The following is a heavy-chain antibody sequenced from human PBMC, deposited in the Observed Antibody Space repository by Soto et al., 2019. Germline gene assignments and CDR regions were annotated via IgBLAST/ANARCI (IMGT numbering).Heavy chain of an antibody. CDR2: ISYDGSNK. CDR1: GFTFSSYA. Sequence: QVQLVESGGGVVQPGRSLRLSCAASGFTFSSYAMHWVRQAPGKGLEWVAVISYDGSNKYYADSVKGRFTISRDNSKNTLYLQMNSLRAEDTAVYYCARDRTSGGNEPWYYFDYWGQGTLVTDSS. V-gene: IGHV3-30-3*01. D-gene: IGHD2-15*01. J-gene: IGHJ4*02. CDR3: ARDRTSGGNEPWYYFDY.